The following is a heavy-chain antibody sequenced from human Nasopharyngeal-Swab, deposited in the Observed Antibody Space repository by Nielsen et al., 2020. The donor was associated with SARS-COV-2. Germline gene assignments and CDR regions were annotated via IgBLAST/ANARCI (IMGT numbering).Heavy chain of an antibody. CDR2: MNPNSGNT. CDR1: GYTFTSYD. Sequence: ASVKVSCKASGYTFTSYDINWVRQATGQGLEWMGWMNPNSGNTGYAQKFQGRVTITADESTSTAYMELSSLRSEDTAVYYCARDSDADSGYDSWAPRTNWFDPWGQGTLVTVSS. V-gene: IGHV1-8*01. D-gene: IGHD5-12*01. J-gene: IGHJ5*02. CDR3: ARDSDADSGYDSWAPRTNWFDP.